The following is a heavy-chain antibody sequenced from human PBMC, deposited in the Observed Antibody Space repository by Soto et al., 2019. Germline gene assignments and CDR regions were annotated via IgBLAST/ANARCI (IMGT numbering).Heavy chain of an antibody. Sequence: EVQLVESGGGLVKPGGSLRMSCTGSGFPFSAYNINWVSQAPGKGLEWVSSITVGSTHIYQPNSMKGRFTISRDDAKNSVYLQIDILRDEDTALYYCSRSPEVGVRGAYWGQGTLVTVSS. V-gene: IGHV3-21*01. CDR1: GFPFSAYN. CDR3: SRSPEVGVRGAY. D-gene: IGHD3-16*01. J-gene: IGHJ4*02. CDR2: ITVGSTHI.